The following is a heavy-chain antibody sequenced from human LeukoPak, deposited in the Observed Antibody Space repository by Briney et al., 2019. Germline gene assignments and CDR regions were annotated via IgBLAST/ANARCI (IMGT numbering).Heavy chain of an antibody. V-gene: IGHV1-69*04. Sequence: SVKVSCKSSGGTFSIYAISWVRQAPGQGLAWMGRIIPILGIANYAQKFQGRVTMTRDTSISTAYMELSRLRSDDTAVYYCARAIPTTVTTNAFDIWGQGTMVTVSS. CDR2: IIPILGIA. D-gene: IGHD4-17*01. CDR1: GGTFSIYA. J-gene: IGHJ3*02. CDR3: ARAIPTTVTTNAFDI.